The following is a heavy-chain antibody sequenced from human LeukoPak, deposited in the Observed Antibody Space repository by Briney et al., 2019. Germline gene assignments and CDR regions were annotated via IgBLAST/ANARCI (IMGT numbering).Heavy chain of an antibody. CDR3: ANFFGGSGSYYYYGMDV. J-gene: IGHJ6*02. CDR1: GFTFSSYA. Sequence: GGSLRLSCAASGFTFSSYAMSWVRQAPVKGLEWVSAISGSGGSTYYADSVKGRFTISRDNSKNTLYLQMNSLRAEDTAVYYCANFFGGSGSYYYYGMDVWGQGTTVTVSS. CDR2: ISGSGGST. V-gene: IGHV3-23*01. D-gene: IGHD3-10*01.